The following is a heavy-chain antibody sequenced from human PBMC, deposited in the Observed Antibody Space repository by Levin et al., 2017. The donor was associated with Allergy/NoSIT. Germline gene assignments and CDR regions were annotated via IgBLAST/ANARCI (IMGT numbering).Heavy chain of an antibody. J-gene: IGHJ5*02. CDR2: ISSSSSTI. Sequence: GGSLRLSCAASGFTFSSYSMNWVRQAPGKGLEWVSYISSSSSTIYYADSVKGRFTISRDNAKNSLYLQMNSLRDEDTAVYYCARDDRRGYSPVSWFDPWGQGTLVTVSS. D-gene: IGHD3-10*01. CDR3: ARDDRRGYSPVSWFDP. V-gene: IGHV3-48*02. CDR1: GFTFSSYS.